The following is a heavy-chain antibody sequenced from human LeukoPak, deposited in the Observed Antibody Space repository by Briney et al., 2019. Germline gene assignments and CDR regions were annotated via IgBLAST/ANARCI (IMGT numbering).Heavy chain of an antibody. D-gene: IGHD2-15*01. CDR1: GYSISSGYY. V-gene: IGHV4-38-2*02. CDR3: ARDPPPCSGGSCRPFDY. J-gene: IGHJ4*02. Sequence: PSETLSLTCTVSGYSISSGYYWGWVRQPPGKGLEWIGSIYHSGSTYYNPSLKSRVTISVDTSKNQFSLKLSSVTAADTAVYYCARDPPPCSGGSCRPFDYWGQGTLVTVSS. CDR2: IYHSGST.